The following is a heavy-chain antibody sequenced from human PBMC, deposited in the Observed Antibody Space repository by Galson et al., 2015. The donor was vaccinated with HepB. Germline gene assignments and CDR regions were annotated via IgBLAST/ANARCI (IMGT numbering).Heavy chain of an antibody. CDR1: GFTFNNYG. Sequence: SLRLSCAASGFTFNNYGMACVRQAPGKGPEWVSTITASGGDTFYAGSVKGRFTTSRDNSKNMFFLQMNSLRAEDSAEYYCAKRSASGAYYDSWGQGTLVTVSS. J-gene: IGHJ4*02. CDR2: ITASGGDT. D-gene: IGHD3-10*01. V-gene: IGHV3-23*01. CDR3: AKRSASGAYYDS.